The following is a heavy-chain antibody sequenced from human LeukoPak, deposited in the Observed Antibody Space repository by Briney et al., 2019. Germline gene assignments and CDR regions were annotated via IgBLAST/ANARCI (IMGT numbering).Heavy chain of an antibody. CDR3: ARVYYESSGYYYSHFDY. J-gene: IGHJ4*02. D-gene: IGHD3-22*01. CDR1: GIIFSNYA. CDR2: ISGSGTST. V-gene: IGHV3-23*01. Sequence: GGSLRLSCVASGIIFSNYAMSWVRQAPGKGLEWVSHISGSGTSTSSADSVKGGFTISTDNTKTTLYLQMNSLRPEDTAAYFCARVYYESSGYYYSHFDYWGRGTLVTVSS.